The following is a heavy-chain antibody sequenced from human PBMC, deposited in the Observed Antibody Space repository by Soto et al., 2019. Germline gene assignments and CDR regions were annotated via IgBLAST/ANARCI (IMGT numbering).Heavy chain of an antibody. CDR2: ISGGGGGT. D-gene: IGHD3-22*01. Sequence: EVRLLESGGGLEQPGGSLRLSCVISGFTFDNYAMSWVRQAPGKGLEWVSAISGGGGGTYYADSVRGRFIISRDNSKKTVYLQVNGLRTEDTAVYYCAKDVHYDSSGGVDSWGQGTLVTVSS. V-gene: IGHV3-23*01. J-gene: IGHJ4*02. CDR1: GFTFDNYA. CDR3: AKDVHYDSSGGVDS.